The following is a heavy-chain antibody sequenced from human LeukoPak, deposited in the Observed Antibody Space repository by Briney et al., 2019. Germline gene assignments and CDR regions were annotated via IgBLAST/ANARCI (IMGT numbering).Heavy chain of an antibody. Sequence: GASVKVSCKASGGTFSSYAISWVRQAPGQGLEWMGWISDYKGNTNYAQKLQGRVTMTTDTSTSTAYMELRSLRSDDTAVYYCARDGLRSWYHGRPFDIWGQGTMVTVSS. D-gene: IGHD6-13*01. CDR2: ISDYKGNT. V-gene: IGHV1-18*01. J-gene: IGHJ3*02. CDR3: ARDGLRSWYHGRPFDI. CDR1: GGTFSSYA.